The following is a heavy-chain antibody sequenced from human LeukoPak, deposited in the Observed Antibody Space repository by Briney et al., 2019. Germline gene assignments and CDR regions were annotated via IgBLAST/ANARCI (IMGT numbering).Heavy chain of an antibody. V-gene: IGHV3-11*01. CDR3: ARLFGSGTYLFDY. CDR1: GFTFSDYY. J-gene: IGHJ4*02. Sequence: GGSLRLSCAASGFTFSDYYMSWIRHAPGMGLEWLSCISSSGSTIYYADSVKGRFTISRDNARNSLYLQMNSLRAEDTAVYYCARLFGSGTYLFDYWGQGTLVTVFS. CDR2: ISSSGSTI. D-gene: IGHD3-10*01.